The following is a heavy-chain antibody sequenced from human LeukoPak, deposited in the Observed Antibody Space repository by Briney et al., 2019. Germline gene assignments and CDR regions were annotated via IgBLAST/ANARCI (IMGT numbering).Heavy chain of an antibody. CDR1: GGSFSGYY. D-gene: IGHD3-22*01. J-gene: IGHJ4*02. Sequence: SETLSLTCAVYGGSFSGYYWSWIRRPPGKGLEWIGEINHSGSTNYNPSLKSRVTISVDKSKNQFFLNLSSVTAADTAVYYCAGLVGRYSSGLYYYYFDYWGQGTLVTVSP. CDR3: AGLVGRYSSGLYYYYFDY. CDR2: INHSGST. V-gene: IGHV4-34*01.